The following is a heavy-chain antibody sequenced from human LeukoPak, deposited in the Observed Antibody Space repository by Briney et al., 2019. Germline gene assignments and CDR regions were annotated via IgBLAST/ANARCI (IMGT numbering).Heavy chain of an antibody. V-gene: IGHV1-18*01. CDR1: GYTFTSYG. CDR2: ISAYNGNT. Sequence: ASVKVSCKASGYTFTSYGISWVRQASGQGLEWMGWISAYNGNTNYAQKLQGRVTMTTDTSTSTAYMELRSLRSDDTAVYYCASQSYGSGSYLATYYYYGMDVWGQGTTVTVSS. D-gene: IGHD3-10*01. J-gene: IGHJ6*02. CDR3: ASQSYGSGSYLATYYYYGMDV.